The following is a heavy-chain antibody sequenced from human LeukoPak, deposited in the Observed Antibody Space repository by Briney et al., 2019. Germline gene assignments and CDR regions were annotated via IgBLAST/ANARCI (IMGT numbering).Heavy chain of an antibody. CDR1: GFTFSSYA. V-gene: IGHV3-30-3*01. CDR3: ASSGSGYYPIDY. J-gene: IGHJ4*02. D-gene: IGHD3-22*01. Sequence: PGGSLRLSCAASGFTFSSYAMHWVRQAPGKGLEWVAVISYDGSNKYYADSVKGRFTISRDNSKNTLYLQMNSLRAEDTAVHYCASSGSGYYPIDYWGQGTLVTVSS. CDR2: ISYDGSNK.